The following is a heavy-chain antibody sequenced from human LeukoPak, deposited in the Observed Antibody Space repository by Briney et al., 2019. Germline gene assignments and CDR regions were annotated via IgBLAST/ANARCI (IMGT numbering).Heavy chain of an antibody. J-gene: IGHJ5*02. CDR1: GGSISSGNYY. CDR2: MYTSGST. V-gene: IGHV4-61*02. CDR3: ARGTSSHTVMVRGIVPEAIFDP. Sequence: MTSETLSLTCTVSGGSISSGNYYWSWIRQPAGKGLEWIGRMYTSGSTNYNPSLKSRFTIPADTSKNQFSLKLSSVTAADTAVYYCARGTSSHTVMVRGIVPEAIFDPWGQGTLVTVSS. D-gene: IGHD3-10*01.